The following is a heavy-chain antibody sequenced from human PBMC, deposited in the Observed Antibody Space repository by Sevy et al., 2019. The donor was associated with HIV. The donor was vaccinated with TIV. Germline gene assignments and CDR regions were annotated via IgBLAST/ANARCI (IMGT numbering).Heavy chain of an antibody. Sequence: ASVKVSCKASGGTFSNCAFGWVRQAPGQGLDWMGGIIPIFGLVNYAKNFQGEVTITADKSTSTTYMELSSLRPEDTALDYCASVFLSVPIIALPVDSWGQGTLVTVSS. V-gene: IGHV1-69*10. CDR2: IIPIFGLV. J-gene: IGHJ4*02. CDR1: GGTFSNCA. CDR3: ASVFLSVPIIALPVDS. D-gene: IGHD6-19*01.